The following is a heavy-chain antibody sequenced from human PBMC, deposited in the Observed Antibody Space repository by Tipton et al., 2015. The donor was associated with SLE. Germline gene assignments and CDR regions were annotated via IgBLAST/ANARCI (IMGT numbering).Heavy chain of an antibody. CDR3: ARRVYGDSFDY. Sequence: TLSLTCDVYAGSFSSYYWGWIRQPPGKGLEWIGSIYYSGTTYYNPSLKSRVTISVDTSKNQFSLKLSSVTAADMAVYYCARRVYGDSFDYWGQGTQVTVSS. V-gene: IGHV4-39*01. CDR1: AGSFSSYY. J-gene: IGHJ4*02. CDR2: IYYSGTT. D-gene: IGHD4-17*01.